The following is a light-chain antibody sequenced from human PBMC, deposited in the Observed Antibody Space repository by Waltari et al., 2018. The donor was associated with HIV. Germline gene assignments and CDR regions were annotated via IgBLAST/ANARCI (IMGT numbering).Light chain of an antibody. Sequence: DIQMTQSSSSLSASVGDRVIITCRASQSIGGSLNWYQQKPGKAPKVLIHAATTLQSGVPSRFSGSGSGTDFSLTISSLQPEDFATYVCQQTFTSPRTFGRGTKVEIK. CDR1: QSIGGS. CDR2: AAT. V-gene: IGKV1-39*01. J-gene: IGKJ1*01. CDR3: QQTFTSPRT.